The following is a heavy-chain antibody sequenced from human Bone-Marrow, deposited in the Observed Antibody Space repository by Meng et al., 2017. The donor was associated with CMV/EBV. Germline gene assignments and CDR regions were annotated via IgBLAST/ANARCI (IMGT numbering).Heavy chain of an antibody. CDR1: GGTFSSYT. V-gene: IGHV1-69*05. CDR2: IIPIFGTA. D-gene: IGHD2-8*01. J-gene: IGHJ5*02. CDR3: AREGGLGYCTNGVSYNWFDP. Sequence: SVKVSCKASGGTFSSYTISWVLQAPGQGLEWMGGIIPIFGTANYAQKFQGRVTITTDESTSTAYMELRSLRSEDTAVYYCAREGGLGYCTNGVSYNWFDPWGQGTLVTVYS.